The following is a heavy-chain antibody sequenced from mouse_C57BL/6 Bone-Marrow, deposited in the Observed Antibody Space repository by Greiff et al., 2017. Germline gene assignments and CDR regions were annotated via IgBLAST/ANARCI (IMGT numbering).Heavy chain of an antibody. CDR1: GYTFTDYN. J-gene: IGHJ2*01. CDR2: INPNNGGT. CDR3: ARLGDYDGVDY. V-gene: IGHV1-22*01. Sequence: EVQGVESGPELVKPGASVKMSCKASGYTFTDYNMHWVKQSHGKSLEWIGYINPNNGGTSYNQKFKGKATLTVNKSSSTAYMELRSLTSEDSAVYYCARLGDYDGVDYWGQGTTLTVSS. D-gene: IGHD2-4*01.